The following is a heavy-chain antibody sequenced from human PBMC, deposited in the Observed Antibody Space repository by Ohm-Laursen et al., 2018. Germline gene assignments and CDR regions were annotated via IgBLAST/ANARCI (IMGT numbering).Heavy chain of an antibody. CDR1: GYTLTELS. V-gene: IGHV1-24*01. J-gene: IGHJ3*02. D-gene: IGHD1-26*01. CDR2: FDPEDGET. CDR3: ATDPRSGYSGSYYVPFDI. Sequence: SVKVSCKVSGYTLTELSMHWVRQAPGKGLEWMGGFDPEDGETIYAQKFQGRVTMTEDTSTDTAYMELSSLRSEDTAVYYCATDPRSGYSGSYYVPFDIWGQGTMVTVSS.